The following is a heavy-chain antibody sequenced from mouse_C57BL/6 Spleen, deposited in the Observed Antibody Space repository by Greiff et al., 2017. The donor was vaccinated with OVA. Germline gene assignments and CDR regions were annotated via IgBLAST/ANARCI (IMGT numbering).Heavy chain of an antibody. CDR3: ASAYYGRRYFDV. CDR2: ISSGSSTI. Sequence: EVQLVESGGGLVKPGGSLKLSCAASGFTFSDYGMHWVRQAPEKGLEWVAYISSGSSTIYYADTVKGRFTISRDNAKNTLFLQMTSLRSDDTAMYYCASAYYGRRYFDVWGTGTTVTVSS. J-gene: IGHJ1*03. V-gene: IGHV5-17*01. D-gene: IGHD1-1*01. CDR1: GFTFSDYG.